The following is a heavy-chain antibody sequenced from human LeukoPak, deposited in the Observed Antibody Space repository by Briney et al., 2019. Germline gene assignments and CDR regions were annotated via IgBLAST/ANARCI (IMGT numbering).Heavy chain of an antibody. CDR1: GFTFSSYA. CDR2: ISYDGSNK. CDR3: ARAKFGWFAP. D-gene: IGHD3-16*01. V-gene: IGHV3-30-3*01. Sequence: GGSLRLSCAASGFTFSSYAMHWVRQAPGKGLEWVAVISYDGSNKYYADSVKGRFTSSRDNSKNTLYLQMNSLRAEETAVYYCARAKFGWFAPWGQGTLVTVSS. J-gene: IGHJ5*02.